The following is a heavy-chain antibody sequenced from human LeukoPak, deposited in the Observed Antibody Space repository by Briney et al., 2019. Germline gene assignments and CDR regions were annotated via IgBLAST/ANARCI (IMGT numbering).Heavy chain of an antibody. CDR1: GGSISSYY. Sequence: SETLSLTCTVSGGSISSYYWSWIRQLAGKGLEWIGRIYTSGSTNYNPSLKSRVTMSVDTSKNQFSLKLSSVTAADTAVYYCARDLYSSSRPGDDAFDIWGQGTMVTVSS. CDR3: ARDLYSSSRPGDDAFDI. J-gene: IGHJ3*02. V-gene: IGHV4-4*07. CDR2: IYTSGST. D-gene: IGHD6-13*01.